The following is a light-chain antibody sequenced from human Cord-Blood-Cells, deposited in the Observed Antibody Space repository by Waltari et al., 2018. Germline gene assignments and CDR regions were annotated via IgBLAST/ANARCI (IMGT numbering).Light chain of an antibody. CDR2: AAS. Sequence: DIQMTQSPSSLAASVGDRVTITCRASQSISSYLNWYQQKPGKAPKLLIYAASSLQSGVPSRFSGSGSVTDFTLTISSLQPEDFATYYCPQSYSWYSFGQGTKLEIK. CDR1: QSISSY. CDR3: PQSYSWYS. V-gene: IGKV1-39*01. J-gene: IGKJ2*03.